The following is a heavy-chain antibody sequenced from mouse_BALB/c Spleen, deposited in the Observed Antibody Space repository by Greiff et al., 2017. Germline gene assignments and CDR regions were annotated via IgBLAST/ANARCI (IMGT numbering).Heavy chain of an antibody. CDR3: ARVPDYGSAWFAY. J-gene: IGHJ3*01. D-gene: IGHD1-1*01. Sequence: VQLVESGPGLVQPSQSLSITCTVSGFSLTSYGVHWVRQSPGKGLEWLGVIWSGGSTDYNAAFISRLSISKDNSKSQVFFKMNSLQANDTAIYYCARVPDYGSAWFAYWGQGTLVTVSA. V-gene: IGHV2-2*02. CDR1: GFSLTSYG. CDR2: IWSGGST.